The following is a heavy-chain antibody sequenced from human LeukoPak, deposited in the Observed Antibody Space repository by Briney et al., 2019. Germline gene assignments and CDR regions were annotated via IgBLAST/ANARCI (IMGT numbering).Heavy chain of an antibody. Sequence: GGSLRLSCAASGFTFSSYGMHWVRQAPGKGLEWVAFIRYDGSNKYYADSVKGRFTISRDNSKNTLYLQMNSLRAEDTAVYYCAKVGDWGSPGPYYYYYMDVWGKGTTVTVSS. D-gene: IGHD3-16*01. CDR3: AKVGDWGSPGPYYYYYMDV. CDR2: IRYDGSNK. J-gene: IGHJ6*03. V-gene: IGHV3-30*02. CDR1: GFTFSSYG.